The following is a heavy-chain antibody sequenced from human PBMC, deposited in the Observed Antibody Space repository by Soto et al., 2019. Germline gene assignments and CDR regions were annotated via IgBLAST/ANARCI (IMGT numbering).Heavy chain of an antibody. V-gene: IGHV4-4*07. J-gene: IGHJ5*02. CDR1: GASISGFY. CDR3: VRDGTKTLRDWFDP. Sequence: SETLSLTCTVSGASISGFYWSWIRKSAGKGLEWIGRIYATGTTDYNPSLRSRVMMSVDTSKKQFSLKLRSVTAADTAVYYCVRDGTKTLRDWFDPWGQGISVTVPQ. D-gene: IGHD1-1*01. CDR2: IYATGTT.